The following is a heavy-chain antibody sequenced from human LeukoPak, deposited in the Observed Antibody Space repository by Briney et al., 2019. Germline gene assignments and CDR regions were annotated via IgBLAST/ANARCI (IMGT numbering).Heavy chain of an antibody. D-gene: IGHD2-15*01. CDR1: GGTFSSYA. V-gene: IGHV1-69*13. CDR2: IIPIFGTA. J-gene: IGHJ5*02. CDR3: ARRTYLPRVANGFDP. Sequence: SVKVSCKASGGTFSSYAISWVRQAPGQGLEWMGGIIPIFGTANYAQKFQGRVTITADESTSTAYMELSSLRSEDTAVYYCARRTYLPRVANGFDPWGQGTLVTVSS.